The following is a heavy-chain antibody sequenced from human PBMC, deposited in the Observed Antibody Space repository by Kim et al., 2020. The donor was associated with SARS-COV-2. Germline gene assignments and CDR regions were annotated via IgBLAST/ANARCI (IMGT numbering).Heavy chain of an antibody. D-gene: IGHD7-27*01. CDR1: GFTFDDYA. CDR3: AKDSGLLQQFDY. V-gene: IGHV3-9*01. Sequence: GGSLRLSCAASGFTFDDYAMHWVRQAPGKGLEWVSGINWNSGNIGYADSVKGRFTISRDNAKNSLYLQMNSLRAEDSALYYCAKDSGLLQQFDYWGQGTLVTVSS. CDR2: INWNSGNI. J-gene: IGHJ4*02.